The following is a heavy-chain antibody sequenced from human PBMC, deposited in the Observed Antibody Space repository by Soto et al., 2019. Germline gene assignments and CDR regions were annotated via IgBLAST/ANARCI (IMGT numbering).Heavy chain of an antibody. V-gene: IGHV3-30*03. D-gene: IGHD3-9*01. CDR3: AIDRRTGYDFDY. Sequence: QVQLVESGGGVVQPGRSLRLSCAASGFTFSSYGMHWVRQAPGKGLEWVAVISYDGSNKYYADSVKGRFTISRDNSKNTLYLQMNSLRAEDTAVYYCAIDRRTGYDFDYWGQGTLVTVS. J-gene: IGHJ4*02. CDR2: ISYDGSNK. CDR1: GFTFSSYG.